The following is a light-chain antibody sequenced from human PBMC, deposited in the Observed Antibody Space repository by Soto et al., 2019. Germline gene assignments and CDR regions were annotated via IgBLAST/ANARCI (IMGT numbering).Light chain of an antibody. CDR3: QQYGFFLT. Sequence: DVQMTQSPSTLSASVGDTVTITCRASQSIDTALAWYQQKPGKAPNLLIYRASNLESGVPSRFSGRGSGTEFTLAISSLQPDDFATYYCQQYGFFLTFGQGTKLE. J-gene: IGKJ2*01. CDR1: QSIDTA. V-gene: IGKV1-5*03. CDR2: RAS.